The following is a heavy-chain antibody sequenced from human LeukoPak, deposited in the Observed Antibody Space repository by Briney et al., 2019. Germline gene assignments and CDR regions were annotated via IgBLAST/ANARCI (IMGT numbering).Heavy chain of an antibody. Sequence: GASVKVSCKASGYTFTNYAINWVRQAPGQGLEWMGWINTNTGNPTYAQDFTGRFVFSLDTSVSTAYLQISSLKSEDTAMYYCARLGDSSGYYYFDYWGQGTLVTVSS. D-gene: IGHD3-22*01. J-gene: IGHJ4*02. CDR3: ARLGDSSGYYYFDY. CDR2: INTNTGNP. CDR1: GYTFTNYA. V-gene: IGHV7-4-1*02.